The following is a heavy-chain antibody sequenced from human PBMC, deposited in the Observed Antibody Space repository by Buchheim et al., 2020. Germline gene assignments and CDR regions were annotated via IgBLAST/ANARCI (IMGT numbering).Heavy chain of an antibody. Sequence: QVQLVESGGGVVQPGRSLRLSCAASGFTFSSYGMHWVRQAPGKGLEWVAVISYDGSNKYYADSVKGRFTISRDNSKNTLYLHMNSLRAEDTAVYYCARSLPFYFVSWGQGTL. J-gene: IGHJ4*02. V-gene: IGHV3-30*03. CDR1: GFTFSSYG. CDR2: ISYDGSNK. CDR3: ARSLPFYFVS.